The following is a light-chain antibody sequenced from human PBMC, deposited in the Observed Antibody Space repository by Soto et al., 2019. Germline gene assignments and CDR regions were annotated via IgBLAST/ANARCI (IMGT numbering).Light chain of an antibody. J-gene: IGKJ2*01. Sequence: EIVMTQSPPSLTVTPGEPASISCSSSQRLLHSNGNIFLDWYLQKPGQSPQLLIYLGFNRASGVPDRVSGSGAGTDFTLKISRVEAEDAGVYYCMQALHTPYTFGRGTKLEIK. CDR1: QRLLHSNGNIF. CDR3: MQALHTPYT. CDR2: LGF. V-gene: IGKV2-28*01.